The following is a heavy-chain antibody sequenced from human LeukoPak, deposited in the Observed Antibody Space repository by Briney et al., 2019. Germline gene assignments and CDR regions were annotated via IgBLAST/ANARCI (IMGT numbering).Heavy chain of an antibody. D-gene: IGHD2-15*01. CDR2: IYYSGST. CDR1: GGSISSGGYY. J-gene: IGHJ3*02. Sequence: SQTLSLTCTVSGGSISSGGYYWGWIRQHPGKGLEWIGYIYYSGSTYYNPSLKSRVTISVDTSKNQFSLKLSSVTAADTAVYYCARQRLGYCSGGSCYAPIWGQGTMVTVSS. V-gene: IGHV4-31*03. CDR3: ARQRLGYCSGGSCYAPI.